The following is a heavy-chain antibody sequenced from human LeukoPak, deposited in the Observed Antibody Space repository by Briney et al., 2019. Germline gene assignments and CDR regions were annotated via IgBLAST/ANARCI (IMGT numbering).Heavy chain of an antibody. Sequence: GGSLRLSCAASGFTFSSYGMHWVRQAPGKGLEWVAVISYDGSNKYYADSVKGRFTISRDSSKNTLYLQMNSLRAEDTAVYYCAKDAGRVYYYYGMDVWGQGTTVTVSS. J-gene: IGHJ6*02. CDR1: GFTFSSYG. V-gene: IGHV3-30*18. CDR3: AKDAGRVYYYYGMDV. CDR2: ISYDGSNK. D-gene: IGHD1-26*01.